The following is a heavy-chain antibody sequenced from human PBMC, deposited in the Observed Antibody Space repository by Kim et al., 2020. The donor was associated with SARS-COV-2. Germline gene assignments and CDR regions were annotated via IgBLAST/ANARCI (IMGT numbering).Heavy chain of an antibody. V-gene: IGHV4-39*07. J-gene: IGHJ4*02. D-gene: IGHD6-19*01. CDR1: GGSISSSSYY. Sequence: SETLSLTCTVSGGSISSSSYYWGWIRQPPGKGLEWIGSIYYSGSTYYNPSLKSRVTISVDTSKNQFSLKLSSVTAAATAVYYCARTRAGYSSGWYVEYFDYWGQGTLVTVSS. CDR2: IYYSGST. CDR3: ARTRAGYSSGWYVEYFDY.